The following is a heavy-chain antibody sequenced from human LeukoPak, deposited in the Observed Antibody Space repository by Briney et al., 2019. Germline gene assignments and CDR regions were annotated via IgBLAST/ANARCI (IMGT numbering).Heavy chain of an antibody. CDR1: GGSISSGGYY. Sequence: SQTLSLTCTVSGGSISSGGYYWSWIRQHPGKGLEWIGYIYYSGSTYYNPSLKSRVTISVDTSKNQFSLKLSSVTAADTAVYYCARESSSWPYYYYCMDVWGKGTTVTVSS. D-gene: IGHD6-13*01. CDR3: ARESSSWPYYYYCMDV. J-gene: IGHJ6*03. CDR2: IYYSGST. V-gene: IGHV4-31*03.